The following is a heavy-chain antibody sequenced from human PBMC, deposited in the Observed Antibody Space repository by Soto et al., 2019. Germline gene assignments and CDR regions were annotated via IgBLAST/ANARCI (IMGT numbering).Heavy chain of an antibody. D-gene: IGHD2-2*01. CDR3: ARERRSTQGEVTAALWHGNYFYYYGLEL. V-gene: IGHV3-11*06. CDR2: ISLSVSHT. CDR1: GFTFSDYY. J-gene: IGHJ6*02. Sequence: XGSLSLSCAASGFTFSDYYMSWIRQVPGKGLEWISFISLSVSHTSYADSVKGRFSISRDNAKKSLFLQMNSLRAEDTAVYFCARERRSTQGEVTAALWHGNYFYYYGLELWGPGTTVTVSS.